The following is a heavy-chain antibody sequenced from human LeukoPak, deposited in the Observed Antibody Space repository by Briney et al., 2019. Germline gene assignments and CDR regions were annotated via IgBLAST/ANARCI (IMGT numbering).Heavy chain of an antibody. Sequence: SETLSLTCAVSGGSISSGGYSWSWIRQPPGKGLEWIGYIYRSGSTYYNPSLKSRVTISVDRSKNQFSLKLSSVTAADTAVYYCARSSYYDSSGYYSYYFDYWGQGTLVTVSS. CDR1: GGSISSGGYS. CDR3: ARSSYYDSSGYYSYYFDY. CDR2: IYRSGST. D-gene: IGHD3-22*01. V-gene: IGHV4-30-2*01. J-gene: IGHJ4*02.